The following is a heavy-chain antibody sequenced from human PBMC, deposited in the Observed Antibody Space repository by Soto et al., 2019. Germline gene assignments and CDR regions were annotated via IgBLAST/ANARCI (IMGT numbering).Heavy chain of an antibody. J-gene: IGHJ4*02. D-gene: IGHD6-19*01. CDR2: ISWNSGSI. V-gene: IGHV3-9*01. Sequence: PGGSLRLSCAASGFTFGDYAMQWVRQAPGKGLEWVSAISWNSGSIDYADSVKGRITISRDNAKNSLYLQMNSLRAEDTALYYCAKSHTTSGWYVTTDYWGQGTRVTVSS. CDR3: AKSHTTSGWYVTTDY. CDR1: GFTFGDYA.